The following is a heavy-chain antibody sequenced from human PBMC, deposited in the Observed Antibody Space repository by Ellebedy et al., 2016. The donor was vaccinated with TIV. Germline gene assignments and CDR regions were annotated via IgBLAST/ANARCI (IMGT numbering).Heavy chain of an antibody. CDR1: GASISGDS. J-gene: IGHJ5*02. Sequence: MPSETLSLTCTVSGASISGDSWTWIRQSPGRGLEWVGHIAFSGVTNYNPSLKGRVTISVDTSNKQLSLKLTSVTAADTAVYYCAMRGQNDPASFDPWGQGTLVTVS. CDR2: IAFSGVT. V-gene: IGHV4-59*12. D-gene: IGHD2/OR15-2a*01. CDR3: AMRGQNDPASFDP.